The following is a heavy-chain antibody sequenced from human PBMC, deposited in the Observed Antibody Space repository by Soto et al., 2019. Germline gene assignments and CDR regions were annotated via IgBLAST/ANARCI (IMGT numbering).Heavy chain of an antibody. Sequence: GGSLRLSCAASGFTFSSYSMNWVRQAPGKGLEWVSSISSSSSYIYYADSVKGRFTISRDNAKNSLYLQMNSLRAEDTAVYYCARDYGSGWYVVDYWGQGTLVTVSS. J-gene: IGHJ4*02. CDR1: GFTFSSYS. CDR3: ARDYGSGWYVVDY. D-gene: IGHD6-19*01. CDR2: ISSSSSYI. V-gene: IGHV3-21*01.